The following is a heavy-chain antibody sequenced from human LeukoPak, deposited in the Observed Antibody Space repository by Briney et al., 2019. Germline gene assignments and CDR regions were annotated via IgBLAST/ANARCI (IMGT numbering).Heavy chain of an antibody. CDR3: ARRYCSGGSCYSSFDP. Sequence: GESLKISCKGSGYSFTSYWIGWVRQMPGKGLECMGIIYPGDSDTRYSPSFQGQVTISADKSISTAYLQWSSLKASDTAMYYCARRYCSGGSCYSSFDPWGQGTLVTVSS. CDR1: GYSFTSYW. J-gene: IGHJ5*02. CDR2: IYPGDSDT. D-gene: IGHD2-15*01. V-gene: IGHV5-51*01.